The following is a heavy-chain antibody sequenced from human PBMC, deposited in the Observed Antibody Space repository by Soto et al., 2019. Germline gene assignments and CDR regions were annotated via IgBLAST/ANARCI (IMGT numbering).Heavy chain of an antibody. CDR3: ARGARNYYYFDY. V-gene: IGHV3-74*01. CDR1: GFTFSSYW. D-gene: IGHD1-7*01. CDR2: IYTDGSRA. J-gene: IGHJ4*02. Sequence: EVQLVESGGGLVQPGGSLRLSCAASGFTFSSYWMHWVRQAPGKGLVWVSRIYTDGSRADYADSVKGRFTLSRDNAKNTVYLQVNSLGAEDTAVYYCARGARNYYYFDYWGQGTLVTVSS.